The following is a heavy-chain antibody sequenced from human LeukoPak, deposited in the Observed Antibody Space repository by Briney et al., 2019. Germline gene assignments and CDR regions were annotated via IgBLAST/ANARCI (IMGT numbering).Heavy chain of an antibody. D-gene: IGHD5-18*01. V-gene: IGHV4-59*01. CDR1: GGSISSYY. Sequence: SETLSLTCTVSGGSISSYYWSWIRQPPGKGLEWIGYIYYSGSTNYNPPLKSRVTISVDTSKNQFSLKLSSVTAADTAVYYCARGGRGSWIQLWLPGAFDIWGQGTMVTVSS. J-gene: IGHJ3*02. CDR2: IYYSGST. CDR3: ARGGRGSWIQLWLPGAFDI.